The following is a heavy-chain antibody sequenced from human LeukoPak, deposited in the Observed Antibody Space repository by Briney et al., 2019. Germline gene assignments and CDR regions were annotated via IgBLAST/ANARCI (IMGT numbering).Heavy chain of an antibody. CDR3: ASLLLLRGMVRPGDY. CDR1: GGTFSSYA. V-gene: IGHV1-69*06. J-gene: IGHJ4*02. D-gene: IGHD3-10*01. CDR2: IIPIFGTA. Sequence: SVKVSCKASGGTFSSYAISWVRQAPGQGLEWMGGIIPIFGTANYAQKFQGRVTITADKSTSTAYMELSSLRSEDTAVYYCASLLLLRGMVRPGDYWGQGTLVTVSS.